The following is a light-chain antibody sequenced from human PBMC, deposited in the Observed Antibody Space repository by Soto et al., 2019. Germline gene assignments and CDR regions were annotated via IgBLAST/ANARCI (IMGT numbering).Light chain of an antibody. CDR3: RQPLQAPPT. V-gene: IGKV2-28*01. Sequence: DTVMTQSPLSLPVTPGEPASISCKSSQSLLHSNGYNYVDWYLQKPGQSPQLLISLASNRASGVXDXXSGSGSGTDFTLKISRVEAEDVGVYYCRQPLQAPPTFGQGTKVEIK. CDR1: QSLLHSNGYNY. CDR2: LAS. J-gene: IGKJ1*01.